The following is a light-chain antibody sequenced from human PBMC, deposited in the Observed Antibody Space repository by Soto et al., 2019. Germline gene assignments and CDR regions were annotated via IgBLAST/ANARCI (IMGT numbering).Light chain of an antibody. J-gene: IGLJ1*01. CDR2: INSDGSH. V-gene: IGLV4-69*01. CDR3: QTWGTGIRV. Sequence: QPVLTQSPSASASLGASVKFICTLSSGHSSYAIAWHQQQPEKGPRHLMKINSDGSHSKGDGIPDRFSGSSSGAERYLTISSLQSEDEADYYCQTWGTGIRVFGTGTKVTVL. CDR1: SGHSSYA.